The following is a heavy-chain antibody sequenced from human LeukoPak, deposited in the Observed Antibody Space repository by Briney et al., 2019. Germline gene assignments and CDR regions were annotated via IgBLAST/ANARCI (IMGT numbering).Heavy chain of an antibody. V-gene: IGHV3-15*01. CDR3: NTVGNPGYSGF. Sequence: GGSLRLSCAASGFSVNNAWMSWVRQAPGRGLEWVGRIKSKTDGGTTGYAAPVKGRFTISRDDSENTLYLQVNSLTPEDTAVYYCNTVGNPGYSGFWGQGTLVTVSS. CDR2: IKSKTDGGTT. J-gene: IGHJ4*02. CDR1: GFSVNNAW.